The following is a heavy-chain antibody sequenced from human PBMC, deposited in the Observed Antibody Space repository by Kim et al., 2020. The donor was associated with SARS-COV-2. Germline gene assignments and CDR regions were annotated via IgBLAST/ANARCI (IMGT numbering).Heavy chain of an antibody. Sequence: GGSLRLSCAASGFTFSSYGMHWVRQAPGKGLEWVAVIWYDGSNKYYADSVKGRFTISRDNSKNTLYLQMNSLRAEDTAVYYCARDFRFGELLPDFDYWGQGPLVTVSS. V-gene: IGHV3-33*01. J-gene: IGHJ4*02. CDR1: GFTFSSYG. CDR2: IWYDGSNK. D-gene: IGHD3-10*01. CDR3: ARDFRFGELLPDFDY.